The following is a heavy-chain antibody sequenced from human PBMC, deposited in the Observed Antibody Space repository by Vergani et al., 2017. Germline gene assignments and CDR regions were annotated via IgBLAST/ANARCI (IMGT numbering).Heavy chain of an antibody. CDR1: GYSISSGYY. V-gene: IGHV4-38-2*01. CDR2: IYHSGST. D-gene: IGHD5-12*01. J-gene: IGHJ4*02. Sequence: QVQLQESGPGLVKPSETLSLTCAVSGYSISSGYYWGWIRQPPGKGLEWIGSIYHSGSTYYNPSLKSRVTISVDTSKNQFSLKLSSVTAADTAVYYCARAPRYTVALDYWGQGTLVTVSS. CDR3: ARAPRYTVALDY.